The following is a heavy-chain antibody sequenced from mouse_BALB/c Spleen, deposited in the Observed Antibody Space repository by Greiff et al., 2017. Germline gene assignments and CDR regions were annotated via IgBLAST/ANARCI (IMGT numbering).Heavy chain of an antibody. Sequence: DVMLVESGGGLVQPGGSRKLSCAASGFTFSDYGMAWVRQAPGKGPEWVAFISNLAYSIYYADTVTGRFTISRENAKNTLYLEMSSLRSEDTAMYYCAREGKYGNFFYAMDYWGQGTSVTVSS. CDR3: AREGKYGNFFYAMDY. V-gene: IGHV5-15*02. J-gene: IGHJ4*01. D-gene: IGHD2-10*02. CDR2: ISNLAYSI. CDR1: GFTFSDYG.